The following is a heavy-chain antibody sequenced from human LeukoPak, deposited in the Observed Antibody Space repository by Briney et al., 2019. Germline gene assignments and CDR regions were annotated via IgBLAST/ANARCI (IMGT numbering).Heavy chain of an antibody. CDR2: ISAYNGNT. D-gene: IGHD2-15*01. V-gene: IGHV1-18*01. CDR1: GYTFTSYG. CDR3: AREGVSGGVEVPYCSGGSCYRYYYYGMDV. J-gene: IGHJ6*02. Sequence: GASVKVSFTASGYTFTSYGISWVRQAPGQGLEWMGWISAYNGNTNYAQKLQGRVTMTTDTSTSTAYMELRSLRSDDTAVYYCAREGVSGGVEVPYCSGGSCYRYYYYGMDVWGQGTTVTVSS.